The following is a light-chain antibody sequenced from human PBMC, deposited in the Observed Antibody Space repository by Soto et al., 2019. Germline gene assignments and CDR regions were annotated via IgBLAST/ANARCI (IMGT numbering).Light chain of an antibody. CDR3: HQACGFPTA. J-gene: IGKJ2*01. Sequence: DIQMTQSPSSVTASVGDRVIITCRASQNIASRLAWYQQESGKAPKLLIYDATILQGGVPSRFSGSGSGTDFTLALSSLQPEDFVTYYCHQACGFPTAFGQGNKL. CDR2: DAT. V-gene: IGKV1-12*01. CDR1: QNIASR.